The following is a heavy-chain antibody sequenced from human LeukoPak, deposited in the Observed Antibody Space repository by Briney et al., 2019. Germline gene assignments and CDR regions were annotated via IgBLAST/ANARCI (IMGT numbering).Heavy chain of an antibody. CDR3: ARDSTLLPDTSSWEP. Sequence: KFQGRVTITRDTSASTAYIELSSLRSEDTAVYYCARDSTLLPDTSSWEPWGQGTLVTVSS. D-gene: IGHD6-13*01. J-gene: IGHJ4*02. V-gene: IGHV1-3*01.